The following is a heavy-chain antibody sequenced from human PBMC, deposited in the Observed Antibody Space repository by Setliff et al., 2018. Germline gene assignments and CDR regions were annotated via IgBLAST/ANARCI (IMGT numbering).Heavy chain of an antibody. CDR2: INHSGST. Sequence: SETLSLTCAVDGGSFSGYYWSWIRQPPGKGLEWIGEINHSGSTNYNPSLKSRVTISVDTSKNQFSLKLSSVTAADTAVYYCARGNEYYDILTGYENYFDYWGQGTLVTVSS. D-gene: IGHD3-9*01. CDR1: GGSFSGYY. V-gene: IGHV4-34*01. J-gene: IGHJ4*02. CDR3: ARGNEYYDILTGYENYFDY.